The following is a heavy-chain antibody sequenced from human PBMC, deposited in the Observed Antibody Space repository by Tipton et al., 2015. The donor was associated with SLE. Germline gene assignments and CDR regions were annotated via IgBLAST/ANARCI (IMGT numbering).Heavy chain of an antibody. CDR2: IYYSGST. CDR1: GDSINSYY. V-gene: IGHV4-39*07. J-gene: IGHJ4*02. CDR3: ARGPRAGRYFDY. Sequence: LRLSCTVSGDSINSYYWGWIRQPPGKGLEWIGSIYYSGSTNYKPSLKSRVTVSVDRSKNQFSLKLSSVTAADTAVYYCARGPRAGRYFDYWGQGTLVTVSS.